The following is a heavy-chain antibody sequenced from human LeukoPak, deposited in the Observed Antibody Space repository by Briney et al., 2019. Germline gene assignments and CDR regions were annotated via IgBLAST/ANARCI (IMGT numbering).Heavy chain of an antibody. D-gene: IGHD4-23*01. V-gene: IGHV4-31*03. CDR1: GGSISSGGYY. J-gene: IGHJ4*02. CDR3: ARVSTTVVNHYFDY. CDR2: IYYSGST. Sequence: PSETLSLTCTVSGGSISSGGYYWSWIRQHPGKGLEWIGYIYYSGSTYYNPSLKSRVTISVDTSKNQFSLKLSSVTAADTAVYYCARVSTTVVNHYFDYWGQGTLSPSPQ.